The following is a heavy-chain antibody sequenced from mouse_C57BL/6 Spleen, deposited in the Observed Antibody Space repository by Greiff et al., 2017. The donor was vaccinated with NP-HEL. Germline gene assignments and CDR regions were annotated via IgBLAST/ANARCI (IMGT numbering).Heavy chain of an antibody. CDR3: ARQNYGSSYYAMDY. CDR2: INPYNGGT. D-gene: IGHD1-1*01. J-gene: IGHJ4*01. CDR1: GYTFTDYY. V-gene: IGHV1-19*01. Sequence: EVQLQQPGAELVKPGASVKMSCKASGYTFTDYYMNWVKQSHGKSLEWIGVINPYNGGTSYNQKFKGKATLTVDKSSSTAYMELNSLTSEDSAVYYCARQNYGSSYYAMDYWGQGTSVTVSS.